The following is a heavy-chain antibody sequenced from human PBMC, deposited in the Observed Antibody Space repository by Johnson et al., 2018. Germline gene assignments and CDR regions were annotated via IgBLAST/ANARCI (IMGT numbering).Heavy chain of an antibody. CDR2: IYYSGST. CDR3: ARGRAQLWLNYYYMDV. CDR1: GGSTSSYY. D-gene: IGHD5-18*01. J-gene: IGHJ6*03. Sequence: QVQLQESGPGLVKPSETLSLTCTVSGGSTSSYYWSWIRQPPGKGLEWIGSIYYSGSTNYNPSLKRRVTISVDTSKNQFSLKLSSVTAADTAVYYCARGRAQLWLNYYYMDVWGKGTTVTVSS. V-gene: IGHV4-59*12.